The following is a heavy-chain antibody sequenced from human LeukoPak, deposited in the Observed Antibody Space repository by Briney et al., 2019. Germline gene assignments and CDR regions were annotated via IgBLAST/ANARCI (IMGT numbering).Heavy chain of an antibody. CDR2: ISYDGSNK. D-gene: IGHD3-22*01. CDR3: ARNGWDYYDSSGYYFDY. V-gene: IGHV3-30*04. CDR1: GFTFSSYA. Sequence: GGSLRLSCAASGFTFSSYAMHWVRQAPGKGLEWVAVISYDGSNKYYADSVKGRFTISRDNSKNTLYLQMNSLRAEDTAVYYCARNGWDYYDSSGYYFDYWGRGTLVTVSS. J-gene: IGHJ4*02.